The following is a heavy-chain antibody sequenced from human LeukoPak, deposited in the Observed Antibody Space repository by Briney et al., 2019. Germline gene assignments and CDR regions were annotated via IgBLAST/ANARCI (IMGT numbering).Heavy chain of an antibody. D-gene: IGHD3-10*01. CDR2: IIPILGIA. V-gene: IGHV1-69*02. CDR1: GGTFSSYT. CDR3: ARVSGSGSYYNELGGYY. Sequence: SVKVSCKASGGTFSSYTISWVRQAPGQGLEWMGRIIPILGIANYAQKFQGRVTITADKSTSTAYMELSSLRSEDTAVYYCARVSGSGSYYNELGGYYWGQGTLVTVSS. J-gene: IGHJ4*02.